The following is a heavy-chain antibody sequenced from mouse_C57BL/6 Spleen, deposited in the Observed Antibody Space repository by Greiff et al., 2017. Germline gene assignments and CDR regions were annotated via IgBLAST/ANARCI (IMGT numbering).Heavy chain of an antibody. CDR1: GYTFTSYW. Sequence: QVQLQQPGAELVRPGSSVKLSCKASGYTFTSYWMHWVKQRPIQGLEWIGNIDPSDSETHYNQKFKDKATLTVDKSSSTAYMQLSSLTSEDSAVYYCAREGTSAWFAYWGQGTLVTVPA. CDR2: IDPSDSET. CDR3: AREGTSAWFAY. V-gene: IGHV1-52*01. J-gene: IGHJ3*01. D-gene: IGHD3-3*01.